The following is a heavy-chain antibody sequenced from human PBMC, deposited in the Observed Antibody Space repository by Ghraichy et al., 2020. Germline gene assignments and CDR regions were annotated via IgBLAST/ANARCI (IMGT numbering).Heavy chain of an antibody. CDR1: GFTFTNYY. CDR2: IDTDGSST. D-gene: IGHD1-26*01. Sequence: GESLNISCAASGFTFTNYYMHWVRQAPGRGLVWVSRIDTDGSSTRYADSVKGRFTISRDNAKNTLYLQMNSLRAEDTAVDYCARDTSSYYAIPHWGQGTLVTVSS. J-gene: IGHJ1*01. CDR3: ARDTSSYYAIPH. V-gene: IGHV3-74*01.